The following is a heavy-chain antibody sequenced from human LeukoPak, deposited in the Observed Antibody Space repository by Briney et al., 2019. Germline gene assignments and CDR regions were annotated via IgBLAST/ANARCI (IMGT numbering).Heavy chain of an antibody. Sequence: SETLSLTCTVSGGSISSYYWSWIRQPPGKGLEWIGYIYYSGSTNYNPSLKSRVTISVDTSKNQFSLKLSSVTAADTAVYYCARHKHGVAGAQFWSDYYPRANWFDPWGQGTLVTVSS. CDR2: IYYSGST. CDR1: GGSISSYY. CDR3: ARHKHGVAGAQFWSDYYPRANWFDP. J-gene: IGHJ5*02. V-gene: IGHV4-59*08. D-gene: IGHD3-3*01.